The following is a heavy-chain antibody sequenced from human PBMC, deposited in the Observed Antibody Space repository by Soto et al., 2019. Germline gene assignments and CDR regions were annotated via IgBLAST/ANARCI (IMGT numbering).Heavy chain of an antibody. CDR3: ARLLGGGRGAIFDY. CDR2: IYYSGST. CDR1: GGSISSSSYY. D-gene: IGHD1-26*01. V-gene: IGHV4-39*01. Sequence: SETLSLTCTVSGGSISSSSYYWGWIRQPPGKGLEWIGSIYYSGSTYYNPSLKSRVTISVDTSKNQFSLKLSSVTAADTAVYYCARLLGGGRGAIFDYWGQGTLVTVSS. J-gene: IGHJ4*02.